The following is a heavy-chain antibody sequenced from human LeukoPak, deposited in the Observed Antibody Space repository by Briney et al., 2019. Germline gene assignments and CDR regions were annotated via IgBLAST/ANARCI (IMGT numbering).Heavy chain of an antibody. CDR1: GGSISSSSYY. J-gene: IGHJ2*01. D-gene: IGHD3-22*01. CDR3: ARDLGLTYYYDSSGYCGFDL. Sequence: SETLSLTCTVSGGSISSSSYYWGWIRQPPGKGLEWIGSIYYSGSTNYNPSLKSRVTISVDTSKNQFSLKLSSVTAADTAVYYWARDLGLTYYYDSSGYCGFDLWGRGTLVTVSS. CDR2: IYYSGST. V-gene: IGHV4-39*07.